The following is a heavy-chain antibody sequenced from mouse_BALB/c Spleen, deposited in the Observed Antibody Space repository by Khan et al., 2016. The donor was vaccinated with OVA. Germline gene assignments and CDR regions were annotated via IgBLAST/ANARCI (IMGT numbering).Heavy chain of an antibody. V-gene: IGHV2-6-1*01. D-gene: IGHD2-10*01. Sequence: QVQLKESGPGLVAPSQSLSITCTISGFSLTNYGVHWVRQPPGKGLEWLVVIWSDGSDTYNSALKSRLSISKDNSKNQVFLKMNSLQADDTAMYYAGRQPYYHYDIRDYWGQGTSVTVAS. J-gene: IGHJ4*01. CDR2: IWSDGSD. CDR1: GFSLTNYG. CDR3: GRQPYYHYDIRDY.